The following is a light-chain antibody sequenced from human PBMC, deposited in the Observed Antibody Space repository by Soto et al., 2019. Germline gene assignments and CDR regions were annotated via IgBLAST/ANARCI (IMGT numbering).Light chain of an antibody. CDR2: GAS. V-gene: IGKV3-15*01. Sequence: EVVMTQSPGTLSLSAGERATVSCRASQSISSDLAWYQQKPGQAPRLLIYGASTRATDIPARFSGGGSGTEFTLTISSLQSEDSAIYYCQQYHDWPPLTFGPGTKVHIK. J-gene: IGKJ3*01. CDR3: QQYHDWPPLT. CDR1: QSISSD.